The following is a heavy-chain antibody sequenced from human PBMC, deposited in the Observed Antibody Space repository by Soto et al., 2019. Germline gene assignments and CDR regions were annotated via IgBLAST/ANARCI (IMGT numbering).Heavy chain of an antibody. CDR2: IIPIFGTA. CDR3: ARDLYCSSTSCYDYGMDV. CDR1: GGTFSSYA. D-gene: IGHD2-2*01. J-gene: IGHJ6*02. V-gene: IGHV1-69*13. Sequence: SVKVSCKASGGTFSSYAISWVRQAPGQGLEWMGGIIPIFGTANYAQKFQGRVTITADESTSTAYMELSSLRSEDTAVYYCARDLYCSSTSCYDYGMDVWGQGTTVTVSS.